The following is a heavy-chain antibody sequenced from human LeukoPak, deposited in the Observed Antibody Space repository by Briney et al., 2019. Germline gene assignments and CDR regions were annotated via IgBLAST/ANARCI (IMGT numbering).Heavy chain of an antibody. V-gene: IGHV3-21*04. CDR2: ISSSSSYI. J-gene: IGHJ5*02. CDR3: ANGRASRRAVSTREYWSDP. Sequence: GGSLRLSCAASGFTFSTYSMSWVRQAPGKGLEWVSSISSSSSYIYYADSVKGRFTISRDNAKNSLYLQMNSLRAEDTAVYYCANGRASRRAVSTREYWSDPWGQGTLVTVSS. CDR1: GFTFSTYS. D-gene: IGHD5/OR15-5a*01.